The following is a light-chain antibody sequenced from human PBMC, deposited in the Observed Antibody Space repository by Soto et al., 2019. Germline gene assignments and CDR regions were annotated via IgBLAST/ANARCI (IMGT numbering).Light chain of an antibody. CDR2: EVS. J-gene: IGLJ2*01. V-gene: IGLV2-14*01. CDR3: SSYVSSNTLI. CDR1: DSDVGDYDY. Sequence: QSALTQPASVSGSPGQSITISCTGTDSDVGDYDYVSWYQQHPGKAPKLIISEVSNRPSGVSNRFSGSKSGNTASLTISGLQAEDEADYYCSSYVSSNTLIFGGGTKVTVL.